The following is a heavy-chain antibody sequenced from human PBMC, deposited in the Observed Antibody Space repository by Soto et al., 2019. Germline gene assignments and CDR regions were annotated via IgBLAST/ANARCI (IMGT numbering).Heavy chain of an antibody. D-gene: IGHD6-13*01. CDR2: MNPNSGNT. V-gene: IGHV1-8*01. Sequence: QVQLVQSGAEVKTPGASVKVSCKASGYTFATYDINWVRQATGQGLEWMGWMNPNSGNTGYAQKFQGRLTMTRDTALSVAHMELSSLRLEDTAVYYCARSDGYTFNWLDSWGHGTLVTVSA. CDR3: ARSDGYTFNWLDS. CDR1: GYTFATYD. J-gene: IGHJ5*01.